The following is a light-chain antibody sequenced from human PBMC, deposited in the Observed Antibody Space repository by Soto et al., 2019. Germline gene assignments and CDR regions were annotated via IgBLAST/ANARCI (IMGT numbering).Light chain of an antibody. CDR3: SSFTRSNSYV. CDR2: DVS. CDR1: SSDVGAYNY. Sequence: QSALTQPASVSGSPGQSITISCTGTSSDVGAYNYVSWYQQHTGKVPKLMIYDVSDRPSGVSNRFSGSKSGNTASLTISGLPAEDEADYYCSSFTRSNSYVFGTGTKVTV. V-gene: IGLV2-14*03. J-gene: IGLJ1*01.